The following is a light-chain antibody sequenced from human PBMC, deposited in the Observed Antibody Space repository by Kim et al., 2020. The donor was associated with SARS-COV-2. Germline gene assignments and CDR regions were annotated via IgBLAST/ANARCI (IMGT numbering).Light chain of an antibody. Sequence: ALGQTVRITCQGDSLRSYYASWYQQKPGQAPILVIYGKNNRPSGIPDRFSGSASGNTASLTIPGVQAEDEGDFYCNSRDSSGNHVVFGGGTQLTVL. CDR1: SLRSYY. CDR3: NSRDSSGNHVV. CDR2: GKN. J-gene: IGLJ2*01. V-gene: IGLV3-19*01.